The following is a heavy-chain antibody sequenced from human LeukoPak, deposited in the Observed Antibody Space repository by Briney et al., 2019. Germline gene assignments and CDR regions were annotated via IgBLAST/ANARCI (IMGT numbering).Heavy chain of an antibody. CDR1: SGSISSGDYY. J-gene: IGHJ4*02. CDR3: ARVVAADYYDSSGSIGY. D-gene: IGHD3-22*01. Sequence: SQTLSLTCTVSSGSISSGDYYWSWIRQPPGKGLEWIGYIYYTGSTYYNPSLKSRVTISVDTSKNQFSLKLSSVTAADTAVYFCARVVAADYYDSSGSIGYWGQGTLVTVSS. CDR2: IYYTGST. V-gene: IGHV4-30-4*01.